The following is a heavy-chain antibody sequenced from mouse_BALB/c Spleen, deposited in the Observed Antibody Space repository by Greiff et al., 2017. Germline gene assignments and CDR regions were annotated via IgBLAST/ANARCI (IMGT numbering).Heavy chain of an antibody. V-gene: IGHV1S81*02. D-gene: IGHD4-1*01. Sequence: QVQLQQPGAELVKPGASVKLSCKASGYTFTSYWMHWVKQRPGQGLEWIGEINPSNGRTNYNEKFKSKATLTVDKSSSTAYMQLSSLTSEDSAVYYCARETGRAMDYWGQGTSVTVSS. CDR1: GYTFTSYW. CDR3: ARETGRAMDY. CDR2: INPSNGRT. J-gene: IGHJ4*01.